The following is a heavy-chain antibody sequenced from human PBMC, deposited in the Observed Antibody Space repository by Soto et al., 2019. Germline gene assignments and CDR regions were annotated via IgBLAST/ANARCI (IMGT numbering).Heavy chain of an antibody. V-gene: IGHV3-23*01. CDR1: GFTFSNYA. CDR3: VKGYGMDV. Sequence: GGSLRLSCAASGFTFSNYAMSWVRQPAGKGLEWVSITRGNGGAVSYADSVKGRFTISRDNSKNTLYLLMNGLRAEDTAVYYCVKGYGMDVWGQGTMVTVSS. J-gene: IGHJ6*02. CDR2: TRGNGGAV. D-gene: IGHD3-10*01.